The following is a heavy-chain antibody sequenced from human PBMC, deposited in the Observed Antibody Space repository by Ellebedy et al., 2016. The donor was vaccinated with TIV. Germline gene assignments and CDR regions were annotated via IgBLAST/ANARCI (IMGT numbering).Heavy chain of an antibody. V-gene: IGHV5-51*01. CDR2: IYPGDSDT. Sequence: PGGSLRLSCKGSGYIFTNYYIAWVRQMPGKGLQWMGIIYPGDSDTRYSPSFQGQVTISADKSISTAYLQWSSLKASDTAMYYCARHIPDTAMVYGYYGLDVWGQGTTVTVSS. D-gene: IGHD5-18*01. CDR1: GYIFTNYY. CDR3: ARHIPDTAMVYGYYGLDV. J-gene: IGHJ6*02.